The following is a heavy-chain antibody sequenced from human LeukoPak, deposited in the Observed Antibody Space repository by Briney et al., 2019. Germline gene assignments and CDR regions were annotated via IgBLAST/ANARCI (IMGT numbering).Heavy chain of an antibody. CDR3: ARDCSSTSCLPVDY. V-gene: IGHV4-38-2*02. CDR1: GYSISSGYY. CDR2: IYHSGST. Sequence: SGTLSLTCAVSGYSISSGYYGGWIRQPPGKGLEGIGSIYHSGSTYYNPSLKSRVTISVDTSKNQFSLKLSSVTAADTAVYYCARDCSSTSCLPVDYWGQGTLVTVSS. J-gene: IGHJ4*02. D-gene: IGHD2-2*01.